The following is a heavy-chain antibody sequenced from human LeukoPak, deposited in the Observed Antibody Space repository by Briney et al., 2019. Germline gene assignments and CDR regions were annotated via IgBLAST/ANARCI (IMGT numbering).Heavy chain of an antibody. CDR1: GGSISSYY. J-gene: IGHJ3*02. CDR3: ARRTVVTLGAFDI. V-gene: IGHV4-59*08. D-gene: IGHD4-23*01. CDR2: IYYSGST. Sequence: SETLSPTCTVSGGSISSYYWSWIRQPPGKGLEWIGYIYYSGSTNYNPSLKSRVTISVDTSKNQFSLKLSSVTAADTAVYYCARRTVVTLGAFDIWGQGTMVTVSS.